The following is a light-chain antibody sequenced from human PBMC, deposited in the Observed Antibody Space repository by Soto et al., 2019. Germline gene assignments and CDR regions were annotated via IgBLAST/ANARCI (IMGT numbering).Light chain of an antibody. Sequence: QSALTQPASVSGSPGQSFTISCTGTSSDVGAYHSVSWYQQHPGKAPKLIIFDVSNRPSGVSNRFSGSKSGNTASLTISGLQAEDEADYYWSSFTDTGTVMFGGGTKRTV. V-gene: IGLV2-14*03. CDR2: DVS. J-gene: IGLJ3*02. CDR1: SSDVGAYHS. CDR3: SSFTDTGTVM.